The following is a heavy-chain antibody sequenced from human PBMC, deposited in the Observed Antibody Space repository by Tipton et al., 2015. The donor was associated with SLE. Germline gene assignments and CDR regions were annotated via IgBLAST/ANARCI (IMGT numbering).Heavy chain of an antibody. D-gene: IGHD6-13*01. CDR1: GFTFSSYA. V-gene: IGHV3-30-3*01. CDR3: ARGPLVQEYFDY. J-gene: IGHJ4*02. Sequence: SLRLSCAASGFTFSSYAMHWVRQAPGKGLEWVAVISYDGSNKYYADSVKGRFTISRDNSKNTLYLQMNSLRAEDTAVYYCARGPLVQEYFDYWGQGTLVTVSS. CDR2: ISYDGSNK.